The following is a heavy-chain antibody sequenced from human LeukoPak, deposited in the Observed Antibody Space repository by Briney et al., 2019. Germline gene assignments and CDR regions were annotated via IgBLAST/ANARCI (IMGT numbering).Heavy chain of an antibody. Sequence: ASVKVSCKASGGTFSSYAISWVRQAPGQGLEWMGGIIPIFGTANNAQKFQGRVTITADESTSTAYMELSSLRSEDTAVYYCARGPPNWGYDYWGPGTLVTVSS. D-gene: IGHD7-27*01. CDR1: GGTFSSYA. CDR3: ARGPPNWGYDY. J-gene: IGHJ4*02. CDR2: IIPIFGTA. V-gene: IGHV1-69*13.